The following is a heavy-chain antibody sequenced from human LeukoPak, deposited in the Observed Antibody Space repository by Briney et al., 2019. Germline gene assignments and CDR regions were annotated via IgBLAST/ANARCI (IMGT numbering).Heavy chain of an antibody. D-gene: IGHD5-24*01. Sequence: ASVKVSCKASGFSFYKYGCSGVRQALGQGPEELGWSSAYDGRTNYAQNLQGRVTLTTDTSTTPAYMELSSLTSDDTAVYYCARDPSNTVGRYIYFDYWGQGTLVTVSS. CDR2: SSAYDGRT. CDR3: ARDPSNTVGRYIYFDY. V-gene: IGHV1-18*01. J-gene: IGHJ4*02. CDR1: GFSFYKYG.